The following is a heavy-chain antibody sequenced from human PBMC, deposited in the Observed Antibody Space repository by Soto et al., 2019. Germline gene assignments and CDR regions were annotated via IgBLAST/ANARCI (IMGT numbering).Heavy chain of an antibody. V-gene: IGHV1-69*01. J-gene: IGHJ4*02. CDR2: IIPIFGTT. D-gene: IGHD4-17*01. Sequence: QVQLVQSGAEVKKPGSSVKVSCKASGGRFSRHTVSWVRQAPGQGLEWVGGIIPIFGTTNYGNILRGRVTITADASTGTAYMELRSLRSDDTAVYYCAVTTWTSITGPPGWGQGTLVTVAS. CDR3: AVTTWTSITGPPG. CDR1: GGRFSRHT.